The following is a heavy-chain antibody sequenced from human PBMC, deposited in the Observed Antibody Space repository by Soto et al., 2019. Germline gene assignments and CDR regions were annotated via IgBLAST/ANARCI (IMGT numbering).Heavy chain of an antibody. CDR1: GGSISTSAYY. CDR3: VIHRAWRGGICAFDY. Sequence: PETLRLTCTVSGGSISTSAYYWCWIRQSTGKELEWIATIYYSGITYYNPSLRSRVTVSVDTSKNQFSLRLSSVTAADTAVFYCVIHRAWRGGICAFDYWGQ. D-gene: IGHD3-3*01. V-gene: IGHV4-39*01. CDR2: IYYSGIT. J-gene: IGHJ4*02.